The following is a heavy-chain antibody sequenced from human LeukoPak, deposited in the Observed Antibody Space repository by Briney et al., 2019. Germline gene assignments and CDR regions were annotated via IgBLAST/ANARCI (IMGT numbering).Heavy chain of an antibody. CDR2: ISGSGGST. J-gene: IGHJ4*02. CDR3: AKVSGWLSGYDFYFDY. V-gene: IGHV3-23*01. Sequence: GGSLRLSCAASGFTFSSYAMSWVRQAPGKGLEWVSAISGSGGSTYYADSVKGRFTISRDNSKNTLYLQMNSLRAEDTAVYYCAKVSGWLSGYDFYFDYWGQGTLVTVSS. D-gene: IGHD5-12*01. CDR1: GFTFSSYA.